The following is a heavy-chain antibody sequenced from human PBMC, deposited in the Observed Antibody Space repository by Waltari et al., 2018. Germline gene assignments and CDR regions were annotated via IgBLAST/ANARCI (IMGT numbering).Heavy chain of an antibody. CDR2: TYYRSKWYN. CDR1: GDSASSNSVT. V-gene: IGHV6-1*01. D-gene: IGHD6-19*01. CDR3: ARDSSGWPARYYFDY. J-gene: IGHJ4*02. Sequence: QVQLQQSGPGLSKPWRILSLTCPISGDSASSNSVTWYWIRQSPSRGLEWLGRTYYRSKWYNDYAVSVKSRITINPDTSKNQFSLQLNSVTPEDTAVYYGARDSSGWPARYYFDYGGQGTLVTVSA.